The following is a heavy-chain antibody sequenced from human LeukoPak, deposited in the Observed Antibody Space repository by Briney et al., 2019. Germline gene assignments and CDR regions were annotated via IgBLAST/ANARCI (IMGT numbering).Heavy chain of an antibody. CDR2: IAYDGSIT. J-gene: IGHJ4*02. Sequence: PGGSLRLSCAASGFTLSSYPMHWVRQAPGKGLEWLAVIAYDGSITLYTDSVKGRFTISRDSSKNTLYLQMNSLRTEDTAVYYCARDQYDTWSRRGNFDSWGQGTLVIVSS. D-gene: IGHD3-3*01. V-gene: IGHV3-30-3*01. CDR1: GFTLSSYP. CDR3: ARDQYDTWSRRGNFDS.